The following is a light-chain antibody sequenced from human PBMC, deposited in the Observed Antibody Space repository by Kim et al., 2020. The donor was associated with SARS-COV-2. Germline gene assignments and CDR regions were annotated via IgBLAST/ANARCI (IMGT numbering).Light chain of an antibody. CDR2: EVS. V-gene: IGLV2-14*01. CDR1: SSDVGGYNY. J-gene: IGLJ2*01. Sequence: SLTISCTGASSDVGGYNYVSWYQQHPGKAPKLMIYEVSDRPSGVSNRVSGSKSGNTASLTISGLQAEDEADYYCSSYTSSSTSVVFGGGTKLTVL. CDR3: SSYTSSSTSVV.